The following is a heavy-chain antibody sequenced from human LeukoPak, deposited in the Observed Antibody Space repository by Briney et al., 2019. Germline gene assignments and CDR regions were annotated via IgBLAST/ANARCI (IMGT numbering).Heavy chain of an antibody. V-gene: IGHV3-48*02. Sequence: GGSLRLSCAASGFTFTSYPMNWVRQAPGKGLEWISCISSSSSTIFYADSVKGRFTISRDNAHNSLYLQMNSLRDEDTAVYYCARDWWIFDSWGQGTLVTVSS. J-gene: IGHJ4*02. CDR1: GFTFTSYP. CDR2: ISSSSSTI. D-gene: IGHD5-12*01. CDR3: ARDWWIFDS.